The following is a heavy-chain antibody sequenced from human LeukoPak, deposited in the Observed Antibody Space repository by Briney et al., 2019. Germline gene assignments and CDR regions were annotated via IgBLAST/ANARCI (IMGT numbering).Heavy chain of an antibody. J-gene: IGHJ5*02. CDR1: GGSISSYY. CDR3: ARRSTAAAGTA. Sequence: SETLSLTCTVSGGSISSYYWSWIRQPPGKGLEWIGYIYYSGSTNYNPSLKSRVTISVDTSKNQFSLKLSSVTAADTAVYYCARRSTAAAGTAWGQGTLVTVSS. V-gene: IGHV4-59*08. CDR2: IYYSGST. D-gene: IGHD6-13*01.